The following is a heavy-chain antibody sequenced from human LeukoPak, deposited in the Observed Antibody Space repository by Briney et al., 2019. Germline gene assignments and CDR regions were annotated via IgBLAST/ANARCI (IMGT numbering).Heavy chain of an antibody. CDR3: AKATYYYDSSGRIGGYFDY. J-gene: IGHJ4*02. Sequence: GGSLSLSCAASGFTFSNVWMSWVRQVPGKGLEWVGRIRRKTDGETTDHAAPVKGRFTISRDDSKNTLYLQMNSLKTEDTAVYYCAKATYYYDSSGRIGGYFDYWGQGTLVTVSS. V-gene: IGHV3-15*01. CDR1: GFTFSNVW. D-gene: IGHD3-22*01. CDR2: IRRKTDGETT.